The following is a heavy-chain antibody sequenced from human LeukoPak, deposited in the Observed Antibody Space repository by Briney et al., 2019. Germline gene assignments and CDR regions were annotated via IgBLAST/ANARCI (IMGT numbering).Heavy chain of an antibody. V-gene: IGHV3-48*04. D-gene: IGHD3-10*01. CDR2: ISSSGSTI. CDR3: ARDRVLLWFGSLDLREHYFDY. J-gene: IGHJ4*02. Sequence: PGGSLRLSCAASGFTFSTYSMNWVRQAPGKGLEWVSYISSSGSTIYYADSVKGRFTISRDNAKNSLYLQMNSLRAEDTAVYYCARDRVLLWFGSLDLREHYFDYWGQGTLVTVSS. CDR1: GFTFSTYS.